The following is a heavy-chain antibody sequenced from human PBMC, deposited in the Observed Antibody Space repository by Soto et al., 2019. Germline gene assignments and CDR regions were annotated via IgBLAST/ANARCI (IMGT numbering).Heavy chain of an antibody. D-gene: IGHD3-22*01. V-gene: IGHV3-11*01. Sequence: GGSLRLSCAASGFTFSDYYMGWIRQAPGKGLEWVSYISSSGSTIYYADSVKGRFTISRDNAKNSLYLQMNSLRAEDTAVYYCARGYYYDSSGLYGMDVWGQGTTVTVSS. CDR2: ISSSGSTI. CDR1: GFTFSDYY. J-gene: IGHJ6*02. CDR3: ARGYYYDSSGLYGMDV.